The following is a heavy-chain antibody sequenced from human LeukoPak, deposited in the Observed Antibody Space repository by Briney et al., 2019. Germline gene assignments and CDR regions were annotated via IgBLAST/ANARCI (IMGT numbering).Heavy chain of an antibody. CDR3: ARGYSGTYRVDY. J-gene: IGHJ4*02. CDR1: GFTFSSYW. V-gene: IGHV3-74*01. CDR2: INTDGTNT. Sequence: PGGSLRLSCAASGFTFSSYWMHWVRQAPGKGLVWVSRINTDGTNTNYTDSVKGRFSISRDNAKNTMYLQMNSLRAEDTALYYCARGYSGTYRVDYWGQGTPVTVSS. D-gene: IGHD1-26*01.